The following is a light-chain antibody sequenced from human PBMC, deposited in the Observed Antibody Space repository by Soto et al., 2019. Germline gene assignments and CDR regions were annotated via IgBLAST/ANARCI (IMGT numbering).Light chain of an antibody. CDR3: SSYTSRSYV. CDR1: SSDVGGYNY. V-gene: IGLV2-14*01. J-gene: IGLJ1*01. Sequence: QSALTQPASVSGSPGQSITISCTGTSSDVGGYNYVSWYQQHPGKAPKLMTYEANNGPSRVSNRFSGSKSGNTASLCISGLQAEDEADYSCSSYTSRSYVFGKGTNVPVL. CDR2: EAN.